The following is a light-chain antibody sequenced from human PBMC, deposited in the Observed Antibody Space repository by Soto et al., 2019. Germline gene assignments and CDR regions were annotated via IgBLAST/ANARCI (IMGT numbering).Light chain of an antibody. V-gene: IGKV1-5*03. CDR2: TAS. CDR1: QSIGIW. CDR3: QQYKDYSWT. Sequence: IQMTQSPSTLSASVGDRVAITCRASQSIGIWLAWYQQKPGKAPRFLIYTASTFESGVPSRFSGSGSGTEFTLTISSLQPDDFATYYCQQYKDYSWTFGQGTKVEFK. J-gene: IGKJ1*01.